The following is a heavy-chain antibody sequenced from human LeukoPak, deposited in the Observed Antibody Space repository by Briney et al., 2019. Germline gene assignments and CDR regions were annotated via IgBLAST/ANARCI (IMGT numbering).Heavy chain of an antibody. CDR1: GGSSSGYY. J-gene: IGHJ1*01. V-gene: IGHV4-59*08. D-gene: IGHD4-17*01. Sequence: SETLSLTCGVYGGSSSGYYWSWIRQPPGKGLEWIGYIYYSGSTNYNPSLKSRVTISVDTSKNQFSLKLSSVTAADTAVYYCARVPGVNYGDYDEYFQHWGQGTLVTVSS. CDR2: IYYSGST. CDR3: ARVPGVNYGDYDEYFQH.